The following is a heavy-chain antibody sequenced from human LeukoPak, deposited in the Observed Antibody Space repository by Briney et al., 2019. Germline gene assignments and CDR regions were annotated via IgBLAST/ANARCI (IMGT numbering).Heavy chain of an antibody. V-gene: IGHV3-30*18. CDR1: GFTFSSYG. D-gene: IGHD4-11*01. CDR3: AKERLTTPYYYYYYGMDV. CDR2: ISYDGSNK. J-gene: IGHJ6*02. Sequence: GGSLRLSCAASGFTFSSYGMHGVRQAAGKGLEGVAVISYDGSNKYYADSVKGRFTISRDNSKNTLYLQMNSLRAEDTAVYYCAKERLTTPYYYYYYGMDVWGQGTTVTVSS.